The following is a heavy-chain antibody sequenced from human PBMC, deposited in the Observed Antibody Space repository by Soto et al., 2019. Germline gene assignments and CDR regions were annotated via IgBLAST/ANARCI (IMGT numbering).Heavy chain of an antibody. CDR2: IYLGDSDT. CDR3: ARQYCSGGSCYDAFDI. J-gene: IGHJ3*02. V-gene: IGHV5-51*01. D-gene: IGHD2-15*01. Sequence: SYGGGRISKKNGKGLEWMGIIYLGDSDTRYSPSFQGQVPISADKSISTAYLQWSSLKASDTAMYYCARQYCSGGSCYDAFDIWGQGTMVTVSS. CDR1: SYG.